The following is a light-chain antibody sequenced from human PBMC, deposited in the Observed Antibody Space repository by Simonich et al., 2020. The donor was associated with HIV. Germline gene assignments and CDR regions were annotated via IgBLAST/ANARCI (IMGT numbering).Light chain of an antibody. CDR3: QQYGSSPT. CDR1: QIVTTH. V-gene: IGKV3-15*01. CDR2: GAS. Sequence: EIVMTQSPATLSVSPGERATLSCRANQIVTTHLAWYQQKPGQVPRILIYGASTRATGIPARFSGSGSGTEFTLTISSMQSEDFALYYCQQYGSSPTFGPGTKVDIK. J-gene: IGKJ3*01.